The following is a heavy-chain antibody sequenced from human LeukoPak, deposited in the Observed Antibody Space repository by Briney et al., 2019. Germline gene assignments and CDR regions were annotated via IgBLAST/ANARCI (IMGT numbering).Heavy chain of an antibody. CDR3: ARPRGLGYCSGGSCYPTDFDY. Sequence: GGSLRLSCAASGFTFSSYSMNWVRQAPGKGLEWVSSISSSSSYIYYADSVKGRFTISRDNAKNSLYLQMNSLRAEDTAVHYCARPRGLGYCSGGSCYPTDFDYWGQGTLVTVSS. D-gene: IGHD2-15*01. V-gene: IGHV3-21*01. CDR1: GFTFSSYS. CDR2: ISSSSSYI. J-gene: IGHJ4*02.